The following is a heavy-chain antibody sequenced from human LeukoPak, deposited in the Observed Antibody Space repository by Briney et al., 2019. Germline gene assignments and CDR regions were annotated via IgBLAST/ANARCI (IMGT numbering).Heavy chain of an antibody. CDR1: GFTFSSYW. J-gene: IGHJ5*02. Sequence: PGGSLRLSCAASGFTFSSYWMSWVRQAPGKGLEWVANIKQDGSEKYYVDSVKGRFTISRDSAKNSLYLQMNSLRAEDTAVYYCARGGCSSTSCYVNWFDPWGQGTLVTVSS. CDR2: IKQDGSEK. D-gene: IGHD2-2*01. V-gene: IGHV3-7*03. CDR3: ARGGCSSTSCYVNWFDP.